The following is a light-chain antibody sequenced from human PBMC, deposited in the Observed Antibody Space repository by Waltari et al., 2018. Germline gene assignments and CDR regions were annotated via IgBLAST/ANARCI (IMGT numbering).Light chain of an antibody. J-gene: IGKJ1*01. CDR2: DAP. V-gene: IGKV3-20*01. Sequence: EIVLTQSPGTLSLSPGERATLSCRASQSVSRTLAWYQQKPGQAPRLLLYDAPIRATGIPDRFSGSGSGTDFSLTISRLEPEDVAVYYCQKYGTRPATFGQGTKVEIK. CDR1: QSVSRT. CDR3: QKYGTRPAT.